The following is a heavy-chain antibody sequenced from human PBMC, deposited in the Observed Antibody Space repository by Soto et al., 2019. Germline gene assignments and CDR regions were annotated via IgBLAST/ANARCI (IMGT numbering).Heavy chain of an antibody. D-gene: IGHD2-15*01. J-gene: IGHJ1*01. CDR3: ARSAHPDSGYCSGGSCYTEYFQH. CDR1: GYTFTGYY. Sequence: QVQLVQSGAEVKKPGASVKVSCKASGYTFTGYYMHWVRQAPGQGLEWMGWINPNSGGTNYAQKFQGWVTMTRDTSISTAYMELSRLRSDDTAVYYCARSAHPDSGYCSGGSCYTEYFQHWGQGTLVTVSS. V-gene: IGHV1-2*04. CDR2: INPNSGGT.